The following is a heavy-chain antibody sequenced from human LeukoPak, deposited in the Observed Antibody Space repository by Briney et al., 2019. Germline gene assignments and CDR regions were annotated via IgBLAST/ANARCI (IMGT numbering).Heavy chain of an antibody. CDR2: IDNSGNA. J-gene: IGHJ6*03. CDR1: GGSISSYY. Sequence: SETLSLTCTVSGGSISSYYWSWIRQPPGKGLEWVGYIDNSGNANYKPSLRSRVTISVDTSKTQFYLKLTSVTAADTAVYYCARAGGLGSYYYLDVWGKGTTVTISS. D-gene: IGHD3-16*01. CDR3: ARAGGLGSYYYLDV. V-gene: IGHV4-59*01.